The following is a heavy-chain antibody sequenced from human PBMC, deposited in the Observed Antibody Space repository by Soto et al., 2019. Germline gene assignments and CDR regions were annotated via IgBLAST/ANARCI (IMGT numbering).Heavy chain of an antibody. Sequence: QITLKESGPMLVKPTQTLTLTCTFSGFSLSASGVGVGWIRQPPGKALEWLALIYWDDNKHYSPSLKSRLTIPKDPPKNQVVLKMTNMDPVDTATYYCVHKGGGDRILDYWGQGTLVTVSS. J-gene: IGHJ4*02. CDR1: GFSLSASGVG. D-gene: IGHD3-16*01. V-gene: IGHV2-5*02. CDR2: IYWDDNK. CDR3: VHKGGGDRILDY.